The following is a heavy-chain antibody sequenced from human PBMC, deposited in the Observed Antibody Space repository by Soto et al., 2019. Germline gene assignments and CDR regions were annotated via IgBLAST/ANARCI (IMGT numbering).Heavy chain of an antibody. V-gene: IGHV3-48*03. CDR2: ISSSGSTI. Sequence: GGSLRRSGAAAGFTFSSYGMNWVRQAPGKGLEWVSYISSSGSTIYYAGSVKGRFTICRDNAKSSLYLQMNSLRAEDTAVYYCARADIVVVPAAILTTLTCGMDVCGQVTTVTVSS. CDR1: GFTFSSYG. J-gene: IGHJ6*02. CDR3: ARADIVVVPAAILTTLTCGMDV. D-gene: IGHD2-2*01.